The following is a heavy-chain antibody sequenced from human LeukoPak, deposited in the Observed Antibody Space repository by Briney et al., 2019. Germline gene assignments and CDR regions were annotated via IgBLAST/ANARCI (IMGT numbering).Heavy chain of an antibody. V-gene: IGHV4-34*12. CDR1: GGSFSGYY. D-gene: IGHD3-3*01. CDR3: ARGLASGYPPIPFDY. J-gene: IGHJ4*02. Sequence: SETLSLTCAVYGGSFSGYYWSWIRQPPGKGLEWIGEIIDTGSTKYNSSLKSRVTISVDTSKNEFSLNLTSVTAADTAIYYCARGLASGYPPIPFDYWGQGTLVTVSS. CDR2: IIDTGST.